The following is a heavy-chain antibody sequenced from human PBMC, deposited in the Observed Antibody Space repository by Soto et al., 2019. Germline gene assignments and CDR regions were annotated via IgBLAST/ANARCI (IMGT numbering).Heavy chain of an antibody. CDR3: ASWGGRTNDYGDY. CDR2: INPSGGST. CDR1: GYTFTSYY. Sequence: ASVKVSCKASGYTFTSYYMHWVREAPGQGLEWMGIINPSGGSTSYAQKFQGRVTMTRDTSTSTVYMELSSLRSEDTAVYYCASWGGRTNDYGDYWGQGTLVTVSS. D-gene: IGHD3-16*01. J-gene: IGHJ4*02. V-gene: IGHV1-46*01.